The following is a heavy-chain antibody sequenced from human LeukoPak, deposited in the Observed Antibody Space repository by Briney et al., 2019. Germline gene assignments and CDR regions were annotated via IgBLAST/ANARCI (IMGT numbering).Heavy chain of an antibody. CDR2: ISGSGSTI. J-gene: IGHJ4*02. CDR1: GFTFSSYE. Sequence: GGSLRLSCAASGFTFSSYEMNWVRQAPGKGLEWVSDISGSGSTIYYADSVKGRFTISRDNAKNSLSLQLNSLRAEDTGIYYCARAEIRNAFFFDVWGQGTLVTVSS. V-gene: IGHV3-48*03. D-gene: IGHD3-3*01. CDR3: ARAEIRNAFFFDV.